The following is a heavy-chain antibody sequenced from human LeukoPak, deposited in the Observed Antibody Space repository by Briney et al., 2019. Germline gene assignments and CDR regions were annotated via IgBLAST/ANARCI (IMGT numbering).Heavy chain of an antibody. D-gene: IGHD3-3*01. CDR2: IIPIFGTA. J-gene: IGHJ4*02. CDR3: ARAPPGGYDFWSGYQYYFDY. Sequence: GASVKVSCKASGGTFSSYAISWVRQAPGQGLEWMGGIIPIFGTANYAQKFQGRVTITADESTSTAYMELSSLRSEDTAVYYCARAPPGGYDFWSGYQYYFDYWGQGTLVTVSS. V-gene: IGHV1-69*01. CDR1: GGTFSSYA.